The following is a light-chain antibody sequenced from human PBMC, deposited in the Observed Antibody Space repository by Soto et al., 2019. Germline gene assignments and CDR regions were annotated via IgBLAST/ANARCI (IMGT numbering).Light chain of an antibody. CDR1: SSDVGTYNR. Sequence: QSVLTQPASVSGSPGQSITISCTGTSSDVGTYNRVSWYQQHPGKAPRLMICDVSNRPSGVSNRFSGSKSSNTASLTISGLQAEDEANYYCSSQADRSTLIFGGGTKVTVL. CDR3: SSQADRSTLI. J-gene: IGLJ2*01. CDR2: DVS. V-gene: IGLV2-14*03.